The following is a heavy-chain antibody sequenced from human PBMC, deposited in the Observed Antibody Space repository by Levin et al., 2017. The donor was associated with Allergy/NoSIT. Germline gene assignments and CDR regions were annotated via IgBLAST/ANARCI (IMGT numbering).Heavy chain of an antibody. J-gene: IGHJ2*01. CDR2: IKQDGSEK. CDR1: GFTFSSYW. D-gene: IGHD6-19*01. Sequence: GGSLRLSCAASGFTFSSYWMSWVRQAPGKGLEWVANIKQDGSEKYYVDSVKGRFTISRDNAKNSLYLQMNSLRAEDTAVYYCARGSSYGYSSGWGWVGVYFDRWGRGTLVTVSS. V-gene: IGHV3-7*01. CDR3: ARGSSYGYSSGWGWVGVYFDR.